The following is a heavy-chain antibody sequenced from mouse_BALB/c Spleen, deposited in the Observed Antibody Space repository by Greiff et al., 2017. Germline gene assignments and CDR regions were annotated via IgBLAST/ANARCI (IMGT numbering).Heavy chain of an antibody. J-gene: IGHJ2*01. CDR2: ISSGGGST. CDR3: ARHYRYFDY. D-gene: IGHD2-14*01. V-gene: IGHV5-12-1*01. CDR1: GFAFSSYD. Sequence: EVMLVESGGGLVKPGGSLKLSCAASGFAFSSYDMSWVRQTPEKRLEWVAYISSGGGSTYYPDTVKGRFTISRDNAKNTLYLQMSSLKSEDTAMYYCARHYRYFDYWGQGTTLTVSS.